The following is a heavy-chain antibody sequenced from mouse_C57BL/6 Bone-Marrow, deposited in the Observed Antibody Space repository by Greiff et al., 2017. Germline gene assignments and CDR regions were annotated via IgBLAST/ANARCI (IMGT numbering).Heavy chain of an antibody. CDR2: IYPGDGDT. V-gene: IGHV1-82*01. CDR1: GYAFSSSW. J-gene: IGHJ4*01. D-gene: IGHD1-1*01. CDR3: ARWDGSSYNYAIDY. Sequence: QVQLQQSGPELVKPGASVKISCKASGYAFSSSWMNWVKQRPGKGLEWIGRIYPGDGDTNYNGKFKGKATLTADKSSSTAYMQLSSLTSEDSAVYFCARWDGSSYNYAIDYWGQGTPVTVSA.